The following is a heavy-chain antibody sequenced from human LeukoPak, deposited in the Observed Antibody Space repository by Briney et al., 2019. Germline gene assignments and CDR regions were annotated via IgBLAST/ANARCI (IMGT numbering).Heavy chain of an antibody. Sequence: GGPLRLSCAASGFTFTTYGMNWVRQAPGKGPEWVSSISCGSSYIYYADSLKGRFTISRDDAKNSLYLQMNSLRDEDTAVYYCARYCGSSRCPLYYHMDVWGKGTTVTVSS. CDR3: ARYCGSSRCPLYYHMDV. J-gene: IGHJ6*03. V-gene: IGHV3-21*01. D-gene: IGHD2-2*01. CDR2: ISCGSSYI. CDR1: GFTFTTYG.